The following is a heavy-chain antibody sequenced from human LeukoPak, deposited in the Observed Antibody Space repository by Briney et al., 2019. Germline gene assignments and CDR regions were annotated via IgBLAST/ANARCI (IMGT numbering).Heavy chain of an antibody. CDR1: GGSISSGGYY. V-gene: IGHV4-31*03. D-gene: IGHD7-27*01. CDR2: IYYSGST. J-gene: IGHJ4*02. Sequence: SETLSLTCTVSGGSISSGGYYWSWIRQHPGKGLEWIGYIYYSGSTYYNPSLMSRVTISVDTSKNQFSLKLSSVTAADTAVYYCARAPGLTAIDYWGQGTLVTVSS. CDR3: ARAPGLTAIDY.